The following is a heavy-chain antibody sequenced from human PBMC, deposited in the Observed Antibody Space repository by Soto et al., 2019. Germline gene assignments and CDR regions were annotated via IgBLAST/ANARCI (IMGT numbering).Heavy chain of an antibody. D-gene: IGHD3-9*01. J-gene: IGHJ4*02. CDR2: ISYDGSNK. CDR1: GFTLNTYG. V-gene: IGHV3-30*19. Sequence: GGSLRLSCAASGFTLNTYGMYWVRQARGKGLEWVAVISYDGSNKYYADSVKGRFTISRDNSKNTLYLQMNSLRAEDSAVYYCARVIWEVLYDLLTVPDYPGQRSLVTVSS. CDR3: ARVIWEVLYDLLTVPDY.